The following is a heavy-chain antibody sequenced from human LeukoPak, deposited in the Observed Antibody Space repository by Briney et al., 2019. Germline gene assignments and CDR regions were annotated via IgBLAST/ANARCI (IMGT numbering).Heavy chain of an antibody. J-gene: IGHJ4*02. CDR3: ARDPRWLQCFDY. Sequence: PGGSLRLSCAASGFTFSDYAVHWVRQAPGRGLEWVSIISYDGSNKEYADSVKGRFTISRDNSKNTLYLQINSLRVEDTAVYYCARDPRWLQCFDYWGQGTLVTVS. CDR2: ISYDGSNK. CDR1: GFTFSDYA. D-gene: IGHD5-24*01. V-gene: IGHV3-30-3*01.